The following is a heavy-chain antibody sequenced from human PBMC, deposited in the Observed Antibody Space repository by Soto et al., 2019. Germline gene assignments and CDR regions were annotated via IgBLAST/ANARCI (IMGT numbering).Heavy chain of an antibody. V-gene: IGHV3-74*01. J-gene: IGHJ6*03. CDR2: INSDGSST. Sequence: GGSLRLSCAASGFTFSSYWMHWVRQAPGKGLVWVSRINSDGSSTSYADSVKGRFTISRDNSKNTLYLQMNSLRAEDTAVYYCAKDRAEYYDILTGPLQGGYYYYMDVWGKGTTVTVSS. D-gene: IGHD3-9*01. CDR1: GFTFSSYW. CDR3: AKDRAEYYDILTGPLQGGYYYYMDV.